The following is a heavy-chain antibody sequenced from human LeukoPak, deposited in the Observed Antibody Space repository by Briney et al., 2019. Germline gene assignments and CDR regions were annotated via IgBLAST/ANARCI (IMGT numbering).Heavy chain of an antibody. J-gene: IGHJ5*02. CDR1: GGSFSGYY. CDR2: INHSGST. CDR3: ARTRSGYNWFDP. D-gene: IGHD3-22*01. Sequence: SETLSLTCAVYGGSFSGYYWSWIRQPPGKGPEWIGEINHSGSTNYNPSLKSRVTISVDTSKNQFSLKLSSVTAADTAVYYCARTRSGYNWFDPWGQGTLVTVSS. V-gene: IGHV4-34*01.